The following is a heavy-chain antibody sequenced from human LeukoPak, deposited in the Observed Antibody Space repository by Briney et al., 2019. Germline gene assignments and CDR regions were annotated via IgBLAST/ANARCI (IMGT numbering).Heavy chain of an antibody. J-gene: IGHJ4*02. CDR3: APVVAATTFDY. CDR1: GYTFTSYY. Sequence: ASVKVSCKASGYTFTSYYMHWVRQAPGQGLEWMGIINPSGGSTSYAQKFQGRVTMTRDMSTGTVYMELSSLRSDDTAVYYCAPVVAATTFDYWGQGTLVTVSS. V-gene: IGHV1-46*01. CDR2: INPSGGST. D-gene: IGHD2-15*01.